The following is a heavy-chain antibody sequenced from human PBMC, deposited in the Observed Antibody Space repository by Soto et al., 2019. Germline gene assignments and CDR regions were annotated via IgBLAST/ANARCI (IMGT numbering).Heavy chain of an antibody. V-gene: IGHV1-69*01. J-gene: IGHJ4*02. D-gene: IGHD3-16*01. CDR3: GRGGGPYVWFNEF. CDR2: IIPVFGTT. CDR1: GGLFSSFA. Sequence: QEKLVQSGPEVKKPGSSVKVSCKDSGGLFSSFAISWVRQAPGQGLEWLGGIIPVFGTTNYAEKFQGRVTITADESTNTAYMELSSLRSGDTAMYYCGRGGGPYVWFNEFWGQGTLVTVTS.